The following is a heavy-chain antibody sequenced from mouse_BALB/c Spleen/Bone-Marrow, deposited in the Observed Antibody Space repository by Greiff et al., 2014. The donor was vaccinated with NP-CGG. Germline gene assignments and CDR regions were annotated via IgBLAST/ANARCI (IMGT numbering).Heavy chain of an antibody. CDR2: IRNEANGYTT. V-gene: IGHV7-3*02. CDR3: ARDKNYGSYWYFDV. CDR1: GFTFTDYY. J-gene: IGHJ1*01. Sequence: VQLKESGGGLVQPRGSLRLSCATSGFTFTDYYMSWVRQPPGKALEWLGFIRNEANGYTTEYSAFVKGRFTISRDNSQSILYLQMNTLRAEDSATYYCARDKNYGSYWYFDVWGAGTTVTVSS. D-gene: IGHD2-1*01.